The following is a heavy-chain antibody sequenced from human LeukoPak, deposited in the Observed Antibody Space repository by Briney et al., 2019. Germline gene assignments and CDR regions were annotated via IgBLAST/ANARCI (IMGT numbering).Heavy chain of an antibody. J-gene: IGHJ4*02. V-gene: IGHV1-69*04. Sequence: GSSVKVSCKASGGTFSSYAISWVRQAPGQGLEWMGRIIPILGIANYAQKFQGRVTITADKSTSTAYMELSSLRSEDTAVYYCARGYEGDYSNSVDYWDQGTLVTVSS. D-gene: IGHD4-11*01. CDR2: IIPILGIA. CDR1: GGTFSSYA. CDR3: ARGYEGDYSNSVDY.